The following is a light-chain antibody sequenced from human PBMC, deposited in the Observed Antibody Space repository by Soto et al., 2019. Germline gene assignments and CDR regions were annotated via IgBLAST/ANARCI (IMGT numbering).Light chain of an antibody. CDR3: CSYAGSYTYV. V-gene: IGLV2-11*01. CDR1: SSDVGGYNY. CDR2: DVT. J-gene: IGLJ1*01. Sequence: QSALAQPRSVSGSPGQSVTISCTGTSSDVGGYNYVSWYQHHPGKAPKPMIYDVTKRPSGVCDRFSASKSGNTAPLTISGLQAEDEADYYCCSYAGSYTYVFGTGTKVTVL.